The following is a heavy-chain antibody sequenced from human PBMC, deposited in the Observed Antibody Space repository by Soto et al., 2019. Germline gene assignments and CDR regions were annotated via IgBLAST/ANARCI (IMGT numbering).Heavy chain of an antibody. CDR2: IYYSGST. J-gene: IGHJ1*01. CDR1: GDSISSRSYY. V-gene: IGHV4-39*01. CDR3: ARQRTSVVTQAYFAV. D-gene: IGHD2-21*02. Sequence: PSETLSLTCTVTGDSISSRSYYWGWIRQPPGKGLDWIGSIYYSGSTYNNPSLRSRVSMSIDASKDQFYLKLKSVTAADTALYFCARQRTSVVTQAYFAVGGRGSLVTLSS.